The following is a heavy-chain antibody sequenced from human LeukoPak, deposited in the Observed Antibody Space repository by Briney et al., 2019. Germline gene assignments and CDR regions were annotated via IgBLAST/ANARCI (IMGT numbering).Heavy chain of an antibody. CDR1: GFLFSSYS. CDR2: ISGGGDSR. CDR3: AKGQITRSDRFDY. J-gene: IGHJ4*02. Sequence: PGGSLRLSCAASGFLFSSYSMTWVRQAPGKGLEWVSIISGGGDSRYYADSVKGRFTISRDNSKNTLYLQMNSLRAEDTAVYYCAKGQITRSDRFDYWGQGTLVTVSS. D-gene: IGHD3-16*01. V-gene: IGHV3-23*01.